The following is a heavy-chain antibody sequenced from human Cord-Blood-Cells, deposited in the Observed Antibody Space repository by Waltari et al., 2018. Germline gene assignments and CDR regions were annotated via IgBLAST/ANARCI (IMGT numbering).Heavy chain of an antibody. J-gene: IGHJ6*02. CDR3: ARDPGPYSSDIVVVVAAYYYYGMDV. Sequence: QVQLVQSGAEVKKPGASVKVSCKASGYTFTSYGISWVRQAPGQGLEWMGWISAYNGNTNYAQKLKGRVTMTTDTSTSTAYMELRSLGSDDTAGYYCARDPGPYSSDIVVVVAAYYYYGMDVWGQGTTVTVSS. CDR2: ISAYNGNT. V-gene: IGHV1-18*01. CDR1: GYTFTSYG. D-gene: IGHD2-15*01.